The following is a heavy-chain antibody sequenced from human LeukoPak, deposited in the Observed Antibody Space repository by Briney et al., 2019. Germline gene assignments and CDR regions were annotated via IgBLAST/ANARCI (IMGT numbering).Heavy chain of an antibody. D-gene: IGHD6-19*01. V-gene: IGHV3-30*18. CDR3: AKDHSYISGLYGGPFDY. J-gene: IGHJ4*02. CDR2: ISYNGSNK. Sequence: GGSLRLSCAASGFTFSSYSMNWVRQAPGKGLEWVSVISYNGSNKYYADSVKGRFTISRDNSKNTLYLQMNSLRAEDTAVYYCAKDHSYISGLYGGPFDYWGQGTLVTVSS. CDR1: GFTFSSYS.